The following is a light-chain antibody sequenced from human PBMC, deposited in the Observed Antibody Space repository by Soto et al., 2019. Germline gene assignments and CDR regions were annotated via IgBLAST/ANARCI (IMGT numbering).Light chain of an antibody. CDR1: QSVLYSSNNKNY. CDR2: WAS. CDR3: QQSYSTPRT. V-gene: IGKV4-1*01. J-gene: IGKJ1*01. Sequence: DIVMTQSPDSLAVSLGERATINCKSSQSVLYSSNNKNYLAWYQQKPGQPPKLLIYWASTRESGVPDRVSGSGSGTDFTLTISSLQAEDVAVYYCQQSYSTPRTFGQGTKVEIK.